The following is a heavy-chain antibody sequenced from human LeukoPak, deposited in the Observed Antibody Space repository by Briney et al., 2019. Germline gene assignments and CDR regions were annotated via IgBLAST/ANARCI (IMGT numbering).Heavy chain of an antibody. CDR2: LKEDGSEK. CDR3: ARDVHDDYVWGSYRYWDY. Sequence: GGSLLLSCAASGFTFDDYGMSWVRQAPGKGLEWVANLKEDGSEKYYVDSVKGRFTISRDNAKNSLYLQMNSLRAEDTAVYYCARDVHDDYVWGSYRYWDYWGQGTLVTVSS. D-gene: IGHD3-16*02. V-gene: IGHV3-7*01. CDR1: GFTFDDYG. J-gene: IGHJ4*02.